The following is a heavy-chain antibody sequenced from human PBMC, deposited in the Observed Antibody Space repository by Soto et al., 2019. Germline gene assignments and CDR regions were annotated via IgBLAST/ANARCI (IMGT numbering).Heavy chain of an antibody. V-gene: IGHV5-10-1*01. D-gene: IGHD6-19*01. Sequence: GESMNISCKGSEYKFTSYWITWVRQMPGKGLEWMGKIDPSNSYISYSPSFQGHVTISADKSISTAYLQWSSLKASDTAMYYCERALIAVAGHGMDVWGQGTTVTVSS. CDR3: ERALIAVAGHGMDV. CDR2: IDPSNSYI. CDR1: EYKFTSYW. J-gene: IGHJ6*02.